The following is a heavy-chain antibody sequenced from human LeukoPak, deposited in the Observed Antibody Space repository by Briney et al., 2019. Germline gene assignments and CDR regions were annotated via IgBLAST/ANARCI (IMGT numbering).Heavy chain of an antibody. CDR1: GYSFTSYW. CDR2: IDPSDSYT. Sequence: GESLQISCKGSGYSFTSYWISWVRQMPGKGLEWMGRIDPSDSYTNYRPSFQGHVTISADKSISTAYLQWSSLKASDTAMYYCAREGPIVVVPAAMGSSNWFDPWGQGTLVTVSS. D-gene: IGHD2-2*01. V-gene: IGHV5-10-1*01. CDR3: AREGPIVVVPAAMGSSNWFDP. J-gene: IGHJ5*02.